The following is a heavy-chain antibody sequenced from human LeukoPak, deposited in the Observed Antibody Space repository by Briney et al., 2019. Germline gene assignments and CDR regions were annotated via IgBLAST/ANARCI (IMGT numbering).Heavy chain of an antibody. D-gene: IGHD2-21*02. J-gene: IGHJ4*02. V-gene: IGHV3-30*02. Sequence: GGSLRLSCAASGFTFSTYAMHWARQAPGKGLEWVAFIHYDGSTKYSADSVRGRFTISRDNSKNTLDLQMHSLRAEDTAVYYCAKEVGVSSAIGHWGQGTLVTVSS. CDR3: AKEVGVSSAIGH. CDR1: GFTFSTYA. CDR2: IHYDGSTK.